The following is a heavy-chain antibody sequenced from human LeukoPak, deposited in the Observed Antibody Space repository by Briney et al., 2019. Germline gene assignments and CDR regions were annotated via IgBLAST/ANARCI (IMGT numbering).Heavy chain of an antibody. V-gene: IGHV3-30*01. Sequence: GRSLRLSCAASGFTFSSYAMHWVRQAPGKGLEWVAVISYDGSNKYYADSVKGRFTISRGNSKNTPYLQMNSLRAEDTAVYYCARDYCSSTSCHYYYYYYYMDVWGKGTTVTVSS. CDR1: GFTFSSYA. CDR3: ARDYCSSTSCHYYYYYYYMDV. CDR2: ISYDGSNK. D-gene: IGHD2-2*01. J-gene: IGHJ6*03.